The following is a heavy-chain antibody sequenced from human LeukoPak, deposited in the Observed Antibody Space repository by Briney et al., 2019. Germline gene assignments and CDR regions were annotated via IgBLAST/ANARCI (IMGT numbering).Heavy chain of an antibody. V-gene: IGHV3-11*01. Sequence: GGSLRLSCAASGFTFSDYFMSWIRQAPGKGLEWVSYISGSESTVYYADSVKGRFTISRENAKNSLFLQMHSLRADDTAVYYCASLPLDCSSTSCYGGHDAFDIWGQGTMVTVSS. CDR1: GFTFSDYF. D-gene: IGHD2-2*01. CDR3: ASLPLDCSSTSCYGGHDAFDI. J-gene: IGHJ3*02. CDR2: ISGSESTV.